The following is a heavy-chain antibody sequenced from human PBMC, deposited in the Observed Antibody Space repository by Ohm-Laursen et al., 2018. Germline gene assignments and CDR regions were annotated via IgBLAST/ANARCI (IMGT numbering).Heavy chain of an antibody. V-gene: IGHV3-66*01. D-gene: IGHD4-17*01. CDR1: GFTINSIY. Sequence: SLRLSCAASGFTINSIYMNWARQAPGKGLEWVSVIYTGDITSYADSVKGRFTISRDISKNALYLHMNSLRAEDRGVYYCVRGLADGVHLNWGRGTLVAVSS. J-gene: IGHJ4*02. CDR3: VRGLADGVHLN. CDR2: IYTGDIT.